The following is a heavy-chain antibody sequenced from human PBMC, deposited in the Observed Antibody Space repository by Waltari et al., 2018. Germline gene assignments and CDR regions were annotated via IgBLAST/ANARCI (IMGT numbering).Heavy chain of an antibody. CDR1: GGTFSSYA. D-gene: IGHD2-21*01. V-gene: IGHV1-69*04. CDR3: ARSTGHHIVGDDY. Sequence: QVQLVQSGAEVKKPGSSVKVSCKASGGTFSSYAISWVRQAPGQGLEWMGGIIPILGIANDAQKFQGRVTITADESTSTAYMELSSVTAADTAVYYCARSTGHHIVGDDYWGQGTLVTVSS. CDR2: IIPILGIA. J-gene: IGHJ4*02.